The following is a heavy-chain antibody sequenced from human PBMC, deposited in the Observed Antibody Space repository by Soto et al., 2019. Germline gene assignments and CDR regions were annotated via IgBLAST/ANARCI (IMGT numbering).Heavy chain of an antibody. J-gene: IGHJ4*02. CDR1: GFKVGSSY. V-gene: IGHV3-53*01. Sequence: GGSLRLSCAASGFKVGSSYVTWVRQAPGEGLEWVSVIVSGGSTHYADSVTGRFTVSRDVSNNTVYLHTSSLRAEDTAVYFCATDSRNVGIGYFDSWGLGTLVTVSS. CDR3: ATDSRNVGIGYFDS. D-gene: IGHD1-26*01. CDR2: IVSGGST.